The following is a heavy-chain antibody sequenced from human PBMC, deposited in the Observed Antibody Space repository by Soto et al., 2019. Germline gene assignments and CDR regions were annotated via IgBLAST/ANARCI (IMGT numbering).Heavy chain of an antibody. D-gene: IGHD1-26*01. V-gene: IGHV3-74*03. CDR1: GFTFRNYW. CDR3: IRADPGLGSDH. J-gene: IGHJ4*02. Sequence: EVQLVESGGGLVQPGGSLRLSCEASGFTFRNYWMHWVRQPPGKGPEWVSNIPSDGTDVTYADFVRGRFTISRDDAKNTLYLQLDSLRVEDTAMYYCIRADPGLGSDHWGQGTLVTVSS. CDR2: IPSDGTDV.